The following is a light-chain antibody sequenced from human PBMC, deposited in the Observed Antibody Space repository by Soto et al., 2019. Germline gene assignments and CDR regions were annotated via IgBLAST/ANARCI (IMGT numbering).Light chain of an antibody. J-gene: IGKJ4*01. V-gene: IGKV1-33*01. CDR2: DAS. CDR3: QQYYTLPLT. CDR1: QGVGGD. Sequence: DIQMTQSPSSLSASIGDRVTITCQASQGVGGDLNWFQQKPGKAPQLLIYDASNLETGVPSRFSGGGSGTDFTFTISSLQPEDFAIYYCQQYYTLPLTGGGGTKVENK.